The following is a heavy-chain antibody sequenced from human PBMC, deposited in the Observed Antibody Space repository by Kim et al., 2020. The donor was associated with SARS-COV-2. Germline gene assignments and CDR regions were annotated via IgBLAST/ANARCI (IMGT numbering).Heavy chain of an antibody. V-gene: IGHV4-39*02. Sequence: SETLSLTCTVSGGSISSSSYYWGWIRQPPGKGLEWIGSIYYSGSTYYNPSLKSRVTISVDTSKNQFSLKLSSVTAADTAVYYCARDRDSSSWYYYYYYGMDVWGQGTTVTVSS. CDR2: IYYSGST. J-gene: IGHJ6*02. D-gene: IGHD6-13*01. CDR3: ARDRDSSSWYYYYYYGMDV. CDR1: GGSISSSSYY.